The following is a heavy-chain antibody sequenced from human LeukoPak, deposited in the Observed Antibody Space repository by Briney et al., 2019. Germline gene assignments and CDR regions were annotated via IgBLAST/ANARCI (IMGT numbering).Heavy chain of an antibody. CDR2: IYTSGST. J-gene: IGHJ5*02. Sequence: SETLSLTCTVSGGSISSYYWSWIRQPAGKGLEWIGRIYTSGSTNYNPSLKSRVTISVDTSKNQFSLKLSSVTAADTAVYYCARGRGYCTNGVCYFSWFDPWGQGTLVTVSS. CDR1: GGSISSYY. D-gene: IGHD2-8*01. CDR3: ARGRGYCTNGVCYFSWFDP. V-gene: IGHV4-4*07.